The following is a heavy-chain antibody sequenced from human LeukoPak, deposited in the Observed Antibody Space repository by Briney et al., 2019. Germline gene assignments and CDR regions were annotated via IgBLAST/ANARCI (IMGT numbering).Heavy chain of an antibody. CDR1: GFTFSSYS. V-gene: IGHV3-21*01. D-gene: IGHD6-13*01. CDR2: ISSSSSYI. Sequence: GGSLRLSCAASGFTFSSYSMNWVRQAPGKGLEWDSSISSSSSYIYYADSVKGRFTISRDNAKNSLYLQMNSLRAEDTAVYYCAREVEGPYSSSWYEGGDYWGQGTLVTVSS. CDR3: AREVEGPYSSSWYEGGDY. J-gene: IGHJ4*02.